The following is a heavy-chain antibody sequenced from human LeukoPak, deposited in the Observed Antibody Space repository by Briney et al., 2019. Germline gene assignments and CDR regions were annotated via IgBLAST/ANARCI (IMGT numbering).Heavy chain of an antibody. J-gene: IGHJ4*02. CDR2: INWNGGST. D-gene: IGHD3-3*01. CDR1: GFTFDDYG. CDR3: ALGLDFWSGYYNY. V-gene: IGHV3-20*04. Sequence: GGSLRLSCAASGFTFDDYGMSWVRQAPGKGLEWVSGINWNGGSTGYADSVKGRFTIPRDNAKNSLYLQMNSLRAEDTALYYCALGLDFWSGYYNYWGQGTLVTVSS.